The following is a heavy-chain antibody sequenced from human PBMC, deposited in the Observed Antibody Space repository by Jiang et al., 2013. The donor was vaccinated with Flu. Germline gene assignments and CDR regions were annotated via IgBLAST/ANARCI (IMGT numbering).Heavy chain of an antibody. J-gene: IGHJ6*04. CDR3: ARDWITTLDYYYGMDV. Sequence: QLLESGGGLVQPGGSLRLSCAASGFTFSSYEMNWVRQAPGKGLEWVSYISSSGSTIYYADSVKGRFTISRDNAKNSLYLQMNSLRAEDTAVYYCARDWITTLDYYYGMDVWGKGTTVTVSS. D-gene: IGHD4-11*01. CDR1: GFTFSSYE. CDR2: ISSSGSTI. V-gene: IGHV3-48*03.